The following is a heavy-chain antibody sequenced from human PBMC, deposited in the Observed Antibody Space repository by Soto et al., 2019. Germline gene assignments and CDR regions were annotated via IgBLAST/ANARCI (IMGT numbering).Heavy chain of an antibody. CDR3: AKDREGSRIYSYYGMDV. CDR1: GFTFSSYG. Sequence: PGGSLRLSCAASGFTFSSYGMHWVRQAPGKGLEWVAVISYDGNNKYYADSVTGRFTISRDNSKNTLYLQMNSLRAEDTAIYYCAKDREGSRIYSYYGMDVWGRGTSVTVSS. D-gene: IGHD2-2*01. J-gene: IGHJ6*02. V-gene: IGHV3-30*18. CDR2: ISYDGNNK.